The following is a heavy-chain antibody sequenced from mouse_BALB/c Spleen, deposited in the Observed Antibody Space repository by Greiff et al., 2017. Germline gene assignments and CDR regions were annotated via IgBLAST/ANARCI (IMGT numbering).Heavy chain of an antibody. CDR2: INPYDDGT. Sequence: EVQLQQSGPELVKPGASVKMSCKASGYTFTSYVMHWVKQKPGQGLEWIGYINPYDDGTKYNEKFKGKATLTSDKSSSTAYMELSSLTSEDSAVYYCARFGNSYYYAMDYWGQGTSVTVSS. D-gene: IGHD2-1*01. CDR1: GYTFTSYV. CDR3: ARFGNSYYYAMDY. V-gene: IGHV1-14*01. J-gene: IGHJ4*01.